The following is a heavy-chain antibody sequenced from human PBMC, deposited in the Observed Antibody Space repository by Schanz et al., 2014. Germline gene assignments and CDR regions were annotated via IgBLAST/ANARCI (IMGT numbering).Heavy chain of an antibody. D-gene: IGHD6-19*01. V-gene: IGHV3-48*01. Sequence: AQLVESGGDLVKPGGSLRLSCEASGFTFSNYGMNWVRQAPEKGLEWVSYISSTSSYIFYADSVKGRFTISRDNGKKSLYLQMNSLRAEDTAVYYCAKDLISGWSGFDYWGQGTLGTVSS. J-gene: IGHJ4*02. CDR3: AKDLISGWSGFDY. CDR1: GFTFSNYG. CDR2: ISSTSSYI.